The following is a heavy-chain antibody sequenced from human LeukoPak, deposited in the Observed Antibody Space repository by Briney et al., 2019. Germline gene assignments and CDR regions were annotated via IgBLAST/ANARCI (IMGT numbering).Heavy chain of an antibody. V-gene: IGHV3-53*05. CDR1: GFTVSSNY. CDR2: IYSAGST. D-gene: IGHD3-10*01. J-gene: IGHJ4*02. CDR3: RAGFRDDY. Sequence: GGSLRLSCTASGFTVSSNYMVWVRRAPGKGLEWVSIIYSAGSTYYADSVKGRFTISRDNAKNSLYLQMNSLRAEDTALYYCRAGFRDDYWGQGTLVTVSS.